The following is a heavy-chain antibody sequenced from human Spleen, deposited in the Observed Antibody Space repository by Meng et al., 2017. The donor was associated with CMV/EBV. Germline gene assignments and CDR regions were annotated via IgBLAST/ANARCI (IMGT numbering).Heavy chain of an antibody. D-gene: IGHD5-12*01. J-gene: IGHJ6*02. V-gene: IGHV1-8*01. CDR2: MNPDSGNT. Sequence: ASVKVSCKTSGYSFTYYDINWVRQVAGHGLEWMGWMNPDSGNTGYAQKFQNRVTFTRDSSIRTAYMELTTLRSDDTAVYYCARTGCGGYNCYSQGHDYYGMDVWGQGTTVTVSS. CDR3: ARTGCGGYNCYSQGHDYYGMDV. CDR1: GYSFTYYD.